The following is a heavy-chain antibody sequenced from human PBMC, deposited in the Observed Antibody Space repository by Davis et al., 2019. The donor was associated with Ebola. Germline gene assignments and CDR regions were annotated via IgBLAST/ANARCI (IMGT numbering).Heavy chain of an antibody. J-gene: IGHJ4*02. CDR1: GFSFSSYT. V-gene: IGHV3-21*01. CDR3: AISEPPDS. CDR2: ISSSGNYI. Sequence: AASGFSFSSYTMNWVRQPPGKGLEWVASISSSGNYIYYANSLKGRFTISRDNARNSLYLQMNSLRVEDTAVYYCAISEPPDSWGQGTLVTVSS.